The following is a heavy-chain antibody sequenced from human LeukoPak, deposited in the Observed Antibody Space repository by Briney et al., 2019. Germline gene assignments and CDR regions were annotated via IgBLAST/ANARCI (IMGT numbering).Heavy chain of an antibody. CDR2: ISYDGSNK. CDR3: AKDGGPIVRFLISGPDY. D-gene: IGHD2/OR15-2a*01. Sequence: GRSLRLSCAASGFTFSSYGMHWVRQAPGKGLEWVAVISYDGSNKYYADSVKGRFTISRDTSKNTLYLQMNSLRADDTAMYYCAKDGGPIVRFLISGPDYWGQGTRVTVSS. CDR1: GFTFSSYG. J-gene: IGHJ4*02. V-gene: IGHV3-30*18.